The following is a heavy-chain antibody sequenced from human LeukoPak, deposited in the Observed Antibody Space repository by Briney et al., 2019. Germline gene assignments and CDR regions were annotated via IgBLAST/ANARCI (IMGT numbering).Heavy chain of an antibody. V-gene: IGHV4-31*03. CDR3: ARHEDGYYPMLH. CDR1: GGSISSGGYY. Sequence: SETLSLTCTVSGGSISSGGYYWSWIRQHPGKGLEWIGFIYYSGSTYYNPSLKSRVTFSVDTSKNQFSLKLSSVTAADTAVYYCARHEDGYYPMLHWGQGTLVTVSS. D-gene: IGHD5-24*01. J-gene: IGHJ1*01. CDR2: IYYSGST.